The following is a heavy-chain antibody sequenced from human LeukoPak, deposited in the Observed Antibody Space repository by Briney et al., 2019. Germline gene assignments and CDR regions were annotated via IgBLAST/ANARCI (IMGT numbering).Heavy chain of an antibody. J-gene: IGHJ4*02. D-gene: IGHD6-13*01. CDR3: ASGFSSWPYFDY. CDR1: GFTFSTNY. V-gene: IGHV3-21*01. CDR2: ITGSSSYI. Sequence: GGSLRLSCAASGFTFSTNYMNWVRQAPGKGLEWVSFITGSSSYIYYTDSVKGRFTISRDNAKNSLFLQMNSLRDEDTAVYYCASGFSSWPYFDYWGQGTLVTVSS.